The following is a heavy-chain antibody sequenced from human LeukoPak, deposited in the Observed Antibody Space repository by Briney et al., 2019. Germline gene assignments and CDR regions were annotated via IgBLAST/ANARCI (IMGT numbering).Heavy chain of an antibody. J-gene: IGHJ4*02. CDR1: GGTFSSYA. CDR2: IIPIFGTA. V-gene: IGHV1-69*13. Sequence: SVKVSCKASGGTFSSYAISWVRQAPGQGLEWMGGIIPIFGTANYAQKFQGRVTITADESTSTAYMELSSLRSEDTAVYYCARVLRAASWRSYDYWGQGSLVTVSS. CDR3: ARVLRAASWRSYDY. D-gene: IGHD5-18*01.